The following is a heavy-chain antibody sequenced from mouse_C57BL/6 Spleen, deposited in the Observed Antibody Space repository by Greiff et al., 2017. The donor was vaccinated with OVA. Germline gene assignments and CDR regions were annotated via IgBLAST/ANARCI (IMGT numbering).Heavy chain of an antibody. V-gene: IGHV1-55*01. Sequence: QVQLQQSGAELVKPGASVKMSCKASGYTFTSYWITWVKQRPGQGLEWIGDIYPGSGSTNYNEKFKSKATLTVDTSSSTAYMQLSSLTSEDSAVYYCALTTVVAKAMDYWGQGTSVTVSS. J-gene: IGHJ4*01. CDR1: GYTFTSYW. CDR3: ALTTVVAKAMDY. D-gene: IGHD1-1*01. CDR2: IYPGSGST.